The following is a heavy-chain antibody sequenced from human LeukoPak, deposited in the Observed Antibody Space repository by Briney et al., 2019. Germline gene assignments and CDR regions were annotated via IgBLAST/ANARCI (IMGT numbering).Heavy chain of an antibody. D-gene: IGHD5-18*01. CDR2: IYYSGST. V-gene: IGHV4-59*01. CDR3: ARSYSYDPGIMGY. CDR1: GGSISSYY. J-gene: IGHJ4*02. Sequence: SETLSLTCTVSGGSISSYYWSWIRQPPGKGLEWIGYIYYSGSTNYNPSLKSRVTISVDTSKNQFSLKLSSVTAADTAVYYCARSYSYDPGIMGYWGQGTLVTVSS.